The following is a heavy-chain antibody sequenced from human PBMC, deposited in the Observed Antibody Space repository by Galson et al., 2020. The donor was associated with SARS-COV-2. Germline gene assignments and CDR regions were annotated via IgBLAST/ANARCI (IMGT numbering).Heavy chain of an antibody. J-gene: IGHJ4*02. Sequence: ASETLSLTCTVSGGSISSYYWSWIRQPPGKGLEWIGYIYYSGSTNYNPSLKSRVTISVDTSKNQFSLKLSSVTAADTAVYYCAREEWVRYFDYWAQGTLVTVSS. CDR2: IYYSGST. D-gene: IGHD5-12*01. CDR3: AREEWVRYFDY. V-gene: IGHV4-59*01. CDR1: GGSISSYY.